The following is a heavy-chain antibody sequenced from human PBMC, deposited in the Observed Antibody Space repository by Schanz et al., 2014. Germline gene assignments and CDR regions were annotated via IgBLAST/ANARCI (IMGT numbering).Heavy chain of an antibody. CDR3: ARDLSGSFCFDY. V-gene: IGHV4-4*02. J-gene: IGHJ4*02. CDR1: GGSISSSNW. D-gene: IGHD1-26*01. CDR2: IYHSGTT. Sequence: QVQLQESGPGLVKPSGTLSLTCAVSGGSISSSNWWSWVRQPPGKGLEWIGEIYHSGTTNYNPSPKSGVTMSVDKSKNQFSLRLSSVTAADTAVYYCARDLSGSFCFDYWGQGTLVTVSS.